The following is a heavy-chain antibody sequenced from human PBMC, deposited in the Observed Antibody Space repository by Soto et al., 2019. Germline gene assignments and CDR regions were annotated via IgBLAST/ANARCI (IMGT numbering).Heavy chain of an antibody. V-gene: IGHV5-51*01. Sequence: PGESLKISCKASGYIIKNYWIGWVRQMPGQGLEWMGIIFPGDSDTRYSPSFQGHATISVDKSISTAYVQWSSLKASDSAIYYCFRGGVTSRTFDYWGQGTLVTVSS. J-gene: IGHJ4*02. CDR2: IFPGDSDT. CDR1: GYIIKNYW. CDR3: FRGGVTSRTFDY. D-gene: IGHD3-16*01.